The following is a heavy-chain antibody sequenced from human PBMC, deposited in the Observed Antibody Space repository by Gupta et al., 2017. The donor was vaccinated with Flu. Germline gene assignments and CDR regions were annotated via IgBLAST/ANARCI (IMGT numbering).Heavy chain of an antibody. CDR3: ARHPQCSAGNCYPYDH. Sequence: EVQLVESGGGLVKPGGSLRRSCAGSGFTFSSYSMTWVRQAAGKGLEWVSAISGNSAYIYYAESVKGRFTISRDNAKNSLYLEMNSLRDEDSAVYYCARHPQCSAGNCYPYDHWGQGTLVTVSA. V-gene: IGHV3-21*01. CDR2: ISGNSAYI. D-gene: IGHD2-15*01. J-gene: IGHJ4*02. CDR1: GFTFSSYS.